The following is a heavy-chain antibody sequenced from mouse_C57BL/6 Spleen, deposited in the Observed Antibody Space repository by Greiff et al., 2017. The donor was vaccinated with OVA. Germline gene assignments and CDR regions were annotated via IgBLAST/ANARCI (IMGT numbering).Heavy chain of an antibody. Sequence: QVQLKQSGAELVRPGASVKLSCKASGYTFTDYYINWVKQRPGQGLEWIARIYPGSGNTYYNEKFKGKATLTAEKSSSTAYMQLSSLTSEDSAVYFCARGFRAMDYWGQGTSVTVSS. CDR3: ARGFRAMDY. J-gene: IGHJ4*01. V-gene: IGHV1-76*01. CDR1: GYTFTDYY. CDR2: IYPGSGNT.